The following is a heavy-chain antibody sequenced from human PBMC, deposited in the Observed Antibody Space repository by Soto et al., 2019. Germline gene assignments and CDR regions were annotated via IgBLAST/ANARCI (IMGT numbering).Heavy chain of an antibody. Sequence: QVQLVESGGGVAQPGRSLRLSCTVSGFTFSGHAMHWVRQAPGKGLEWVTQIWYDGSNKYYAESVKGRFTISRDNSKNTLYLQMNRLRVEDTAVYYCARDGKGLAPYALDVWGQGTSVTVSS. CDR3: ARDGKGLAPYALDV. V-gene: IGHV3-33*01. J-gene: IGHJ6*02. D-gene: IGHD6-19*01. CDR2: IWYDGSNK. CDR1: GFTFSGHA.